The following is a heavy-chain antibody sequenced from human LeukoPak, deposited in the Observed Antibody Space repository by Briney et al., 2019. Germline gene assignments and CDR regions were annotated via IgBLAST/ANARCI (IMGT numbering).Heavy chain of an antibody. CDR3: ARIGPTVTSLN. CDR1: GFTFSSYW. Sequence: GGSLRLSCAASGFTFSSYWMHWVRQARGKGLVWVSRINTDGSSTSYADSVKGRFTISRDNAKNTLYLQMNSLRAEDTAVYYCARIGPTVTSLNWGQGTLVTVSS. V-gene: IGHV3-74*01. D-gene: IGHD4-17*01. J-gene: IGHJ4*02. CDR2: INTDGSST.